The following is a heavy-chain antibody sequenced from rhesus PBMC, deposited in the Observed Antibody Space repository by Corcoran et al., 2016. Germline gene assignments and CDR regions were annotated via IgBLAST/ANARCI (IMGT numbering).Heavy chain of an antibody. V-gene: IGHV3S18*01. CDR3: ARDSSTVAAIICYGLDS. CDR1: GFSFSDYY. D-gene: IGHD4-29*01. CDR2: ISYTGGST. Sequence: EVQLVESGGGLAKPGGSLRLSCAASGFSFSDYYMYWVRQAPGKGLEWVSGISYTGGSTYYADSVKGRFTISRENAKNTLYLQMDGLRAEDTAVYYCARDSSTVAAIICYGLDSWGQGVVVTVSS. J-gene: IGHJ6*01.